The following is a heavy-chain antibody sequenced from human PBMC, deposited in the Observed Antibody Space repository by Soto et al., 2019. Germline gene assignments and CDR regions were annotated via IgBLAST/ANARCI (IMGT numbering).Heavy chain of an antibody. D-gene: IGHD1-26*01. V-gene: IGHV3-9*01. CDR1: GFIFDDYA. CDR2: ISWNSGSI. J-gene: IGHJ6*02. CDR3: AKDISGRGSFYYYFGMDV. Sequence: VQLVESGGGLVQPGRSLRLSCAASGFIFDDYAMHWVRQAPGKGLEWVSGISWNSGSIGYADSVKARFTISRDNGKNLLYLQMNSLRAEDTAFYYCAKDISGRGSFYYYFGMDVWGQGTTVTVSS.